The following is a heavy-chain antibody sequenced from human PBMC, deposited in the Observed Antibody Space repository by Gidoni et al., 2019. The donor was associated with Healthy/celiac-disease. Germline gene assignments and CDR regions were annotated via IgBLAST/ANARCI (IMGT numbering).Heavy chain of an antibody. CDR3: TTDRYSSSSRGYFDY. D-gene: IGHD6-6*01. Sequence: EVQLVESGGGLVKPGGSLRLSCAASGFTFSNAWMSWVRQAPGKRLEWVGRIKSKTDGGTTDYAAPVKGRFTISRDDSKNTLYLQMNSLKTEDTAVYYCTTDRYSSSSRGYFDYWGQGTLVTVSS. CDR1: GFTFSNAW. CDR2: IKSKTDGGTT. J-gene: IGHJ4*02. V-gene: IGHV3-15*01.